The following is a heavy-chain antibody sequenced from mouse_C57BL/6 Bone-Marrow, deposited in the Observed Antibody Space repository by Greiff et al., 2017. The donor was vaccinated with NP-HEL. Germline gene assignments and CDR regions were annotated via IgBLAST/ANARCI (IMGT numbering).Heavy chain of an antibody. CDR2: IYPGSGST. J-gene: IGHJ2*01. CDR1: GYTFTSYW. CDR3: ARRGGHYYGFDY. Sequence: VQLQQPGAELVKPGASVKMSCKASGYTFTSYWITWVKQRPGQGLEWIGDIYPGSGSTNYNEKFKSKATLTVDTSSSTAYMQLSSLTSEDSAVYYCARRGGHYYGFDYWGQGTTLTVSS. V-gene: IGHV1-55*01. D-gene: IGHD1-2*01.